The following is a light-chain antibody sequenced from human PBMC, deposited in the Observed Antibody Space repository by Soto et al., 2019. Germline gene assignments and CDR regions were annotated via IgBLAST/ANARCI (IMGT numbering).Light chain of an antibody. CDR2: EVS. V-gene: IGLV2-14*01. Sequence: QSALTQPASVSGSPGQSITISCTGTSSDVGVYDFVSWHQHHPGQAPKLIIYEVSSRPSGVSNRFSGSRSGNTASLTISGLQDQDEAHYYCSSYASASTLVFGGGTKLTVL. CDR3: SSYASASTLV. J-gene: IGLJ2*01. CDR1: SSDVGVYDF.